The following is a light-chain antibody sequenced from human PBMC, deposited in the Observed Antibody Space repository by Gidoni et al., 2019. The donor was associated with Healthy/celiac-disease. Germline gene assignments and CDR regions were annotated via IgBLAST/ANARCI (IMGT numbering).Light chain of an antibody. Sequence: QMTQSPSSLSASPGDRVTLTCRPSQSISSYLDWYQQKPGKAPKLLIYAASTLQSGVPARFSGSGSGTDFTLTISSLQPEDFAIYYCQQSYSCPRTFGQGTKVEIK. CDR1: QSISSY. CDR3: QQSYSCPRT. CDR2: AAS. V-gene: IGKV1-39*01. J-gene: IGKJ1*01.